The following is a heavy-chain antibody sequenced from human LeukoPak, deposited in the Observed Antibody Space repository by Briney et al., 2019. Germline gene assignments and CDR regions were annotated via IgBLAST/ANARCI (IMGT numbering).Heavy chain of an antibody. CDR3: AGLVGRYSSGLYYYYFDY. V-gene: IGHV4-4*02. D-gene: IGHD3-22*01. Sequence: SGTLSLTCTVSGDSINSLDLWSWVRQPPGKGLEWIGEMYLSGTTHSNPSVKSRVTISIGKSKNQFFLNLSSVTAADTAVYYCAGLVGRYSSGLYYYYFDYWGQGTLVTVSS. CDR1: GDSINSLDL. J-gene: IGHJ4*02. CDR2: MYLSGTT.